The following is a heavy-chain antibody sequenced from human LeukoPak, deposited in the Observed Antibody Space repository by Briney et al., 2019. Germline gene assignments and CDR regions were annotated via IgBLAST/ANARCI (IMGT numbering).Heavy chain of an antibody. Sequence: ASVKVSCKASGYTFTGYYMHWVRQAPGQGLEWMGWINPNSGGTNYAQNLQGRVTMTTDTSTSTAYMELRSLRSDDTAMYYCARDPALIYYGDYVSVPKFDPWGQGTLVTVSS. D-gene: IGHD4-17*01. CDR1: GYTFTGYY. J-gene: IGHJ5*02. CDR2: INPNSGGT. CDR3: ARDPALIYYGDYVSVPKFDP. V-gene: IGHV1-2*02.